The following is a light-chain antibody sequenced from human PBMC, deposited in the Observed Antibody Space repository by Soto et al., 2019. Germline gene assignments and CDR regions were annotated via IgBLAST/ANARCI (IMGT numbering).Light chain of an antibody. V-gene: IGKV1-39*01. CDR1: QSISTC. CDR2: DAS. CDR3: QQSYSTPGT. Sequence: DIQMTQSPATLSASVGDRVTITCRAGQSISTCLAWYQQKPGKAPKLLIYDASSLQSGVPSRFSGSGSGTDFTLTISSLQPEDFATYYCQQSYSTPGTFGQGTRVDIK. J-gene: IGKJ1*01.